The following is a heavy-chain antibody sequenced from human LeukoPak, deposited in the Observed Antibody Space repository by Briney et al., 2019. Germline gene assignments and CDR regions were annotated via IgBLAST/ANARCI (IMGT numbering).Heavy chain of an antibody. V-gene: IGHV3-23*01. CDR1: GLTFSSYA. CDR2: ISGSGGST. D-gene: IGHD1-26*01. Sequence: GGSLRLSCAASGLTFSSYAMSWVRQAPGKGLEWVSAISGSGGSTYYADSVKGRFTISRDNSKNTLYLQMNSLRAEDTAVYYCANTEEWELQDYYYGMDVWGQGTTVTVSS. J-gene: IGHJ6*02. CDR3: ANTEEWELQDYYYGMDV.